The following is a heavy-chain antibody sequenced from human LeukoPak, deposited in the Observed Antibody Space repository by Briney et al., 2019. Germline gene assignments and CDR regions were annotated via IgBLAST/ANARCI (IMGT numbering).Heavy chain of an antibody. V-gene: IGHV4-39*01. CDR3: ARLSSSWYQDWYFDL. D-gene: IGHD6-13*01. J-gene: IGHJ2*01. Sequence: SETLSLTCTVSGASISSNNYYWGWVRQPPGKGLEWIGNIYSSGNTYYNASLKSRVTIYIDTSKNQFSLNLSSVTAADTAVYYCARLSSSWYQDWYFDLWGRGTLVTVSS. CDR1: GASISSNNYY. CDR2: IYSSGNT.